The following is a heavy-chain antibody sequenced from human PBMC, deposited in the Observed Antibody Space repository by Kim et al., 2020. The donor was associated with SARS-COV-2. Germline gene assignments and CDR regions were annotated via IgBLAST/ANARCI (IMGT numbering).Heavy chain of an antibody. CDR3: ARVSGGYCSSTSCQFWYFDL. J-gene: IGHJ2*01. Sequence: ASVKVSCKASGYTFTSYYMHWVRQAPGQGLEWMGIINPSDGSTSYAQKFQGKVTMTRDTSTSTVYMELSSLTSEDTAVYYCARVSGGYCSSTSCQFWYFDLWGRGTLVTVSS. CDR1: GYTFTSYY. D-gene: IGHD2-2*01. V-gene: IGHV1-46*01. CDR2: INPSDGST.